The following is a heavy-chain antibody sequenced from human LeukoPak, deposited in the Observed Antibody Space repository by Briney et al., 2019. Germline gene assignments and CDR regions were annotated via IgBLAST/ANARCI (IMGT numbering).Heavy chain of an antibody. CDR2: INHSGST. D-gene: IGHD3-10*01. Sequence: KPSETLSLTCAVYGGSFSGYYWSWIRQPPGKGLEWIGEINHSGSTNYNPSLKSRVTISVDTSKNQFSLKLSSVTAADTAVYYCASLRRYYYGSGSYRWGQGTLVTVSS. V-gene: IGHV4-34*01. CDR1: GGSFSGYY. CDR3: ASLRRYYYGSGSYR. J-gene: IGHJ4*02.